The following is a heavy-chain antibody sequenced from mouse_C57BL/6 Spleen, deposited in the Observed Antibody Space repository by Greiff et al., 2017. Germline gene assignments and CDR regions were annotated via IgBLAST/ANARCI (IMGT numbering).Heavy chain of an antibody. J-gene: IGHJ4*01. V-gene: IGHV5-17*01. CDR3: ARRDYSNHYYAMDY. Sequence: EVKLVESGGGLVKPGGSLKLSCAASGFTFSDYGMHWVRQAPEQGLEWVAYISSGSSTIYYADTVKGRFTISRDNAENTLFLQMTSLRSEDTAMYYCARRDYSNHYYAMDYWGQGTSVTVSS. CDR2: ISSGSSTI. D-gene: IGHD2-5*01. CDR1: GFTFSDYG.